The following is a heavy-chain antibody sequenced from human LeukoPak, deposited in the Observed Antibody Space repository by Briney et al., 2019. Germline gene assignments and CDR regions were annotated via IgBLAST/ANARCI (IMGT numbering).Heavy chain of an antibody. CDR3: AKPRQQLVRYGLDV. V-gene: IGHV3-23*01. J-gene: IGHJ6*02. CDR2: ISASGGST. Sequence: GGSLRLSCAASGFIFNSYAMTWVRQAPGEGLEWVSAISASGGSTYYADSVKGRFTISRDNSKSTLYLQMNSLRSEDTAVYYCAKPRQQLVRYGLDVWGQGTTVIVSS. D-gene: IGHD6-6*01. CDR1: GFIFNSYA.